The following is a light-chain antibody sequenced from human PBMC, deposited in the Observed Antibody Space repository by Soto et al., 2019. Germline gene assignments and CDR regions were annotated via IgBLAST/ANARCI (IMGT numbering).Light chain of an antibody. CDR1: SSDVGGYDY. Sequence: QSALTQPASVSGSPGQSITISCTGTSSDVGGYDYVSWYQLHPGKAPKLMVFEVSNRPSGVSNRFSGSKSGNTASLTISGLQAEDEADYYCSSYTRSSTLVVFGGGTKLTVL. V-gene: IGLV2-14*01. CDR2: EVS. CDR3: SSYTRSSTLVV. J-gene: IGLJ2*01.